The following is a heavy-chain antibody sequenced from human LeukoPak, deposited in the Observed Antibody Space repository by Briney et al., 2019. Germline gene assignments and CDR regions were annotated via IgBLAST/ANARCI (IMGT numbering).Heavy chain of an antibody. CDR2: ISYDGSNK. CDR1: GFTFSSYA. V-gene: IGHV3-30-3*01. CDR3: ARDYYGSGSYGYFDY. Sequence: GGSLRLSCAASGFTFSSYAMHRVCQAPGKGLEWVAVISYDGSNKYYADSVKGRFTISRDNSKNTVYLQMNSLRAEDTALYYCARDYYGSGSYGYFDYWGQGTLVTVSS. J-gene: IGHJ4*02. D-gene: IGHD3-10*01.